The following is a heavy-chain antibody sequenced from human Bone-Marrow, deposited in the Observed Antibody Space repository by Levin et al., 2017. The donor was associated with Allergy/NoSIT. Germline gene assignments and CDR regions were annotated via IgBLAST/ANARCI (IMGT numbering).Heavy chain of an antibody. CDR2: IHPGDSDT. CDR1: GYSFTTYW. J-gene: IGHJ4*02. D-gene: IGHD2/OR15-2a*01. Sequence: PQASVKVSCKGSGYSFTTYWIGWVRQGPGKGLEWMGIIHPGDSDTRYSPSFQGHVSMSADKSTSTVYLQWTSLKASDSGVYYCARPSRPVIATHFDHWGQGTPVRVSS. V-gene: IGHV5-51*01. CDR3: ARPSRPVIATHFDH.